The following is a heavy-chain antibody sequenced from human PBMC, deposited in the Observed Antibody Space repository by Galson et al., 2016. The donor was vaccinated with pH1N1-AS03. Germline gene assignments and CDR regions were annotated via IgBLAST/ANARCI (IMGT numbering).Heavy chain of an antibody. J-gene: IGHJ4*02. V-gene: IGHV1-46*01. CDR2: VNPSGGST. Sequence: QSGAEVKKPGASVKVSCKASGDSFSSHYIHWVRQAPGQGLQWMGIVNPSGGSTTYAHRFQGRVTMTRDTSTSTVTLELSSLTFEDTAVYYFAGGRFCSTTSCPRGLEYWGQGTLVTVSS. D-gene: IGHD2-2*01. CDR1: GDSFSSHY. CDR3: AGGRFCSTTSCPRGLEY.